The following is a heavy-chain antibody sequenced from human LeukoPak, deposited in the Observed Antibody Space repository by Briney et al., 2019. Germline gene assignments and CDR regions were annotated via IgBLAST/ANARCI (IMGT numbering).Heavy chain of an antibody. Sequence: TSETLSLTCTVSGGSISSGSHYWSWLRQPAGKGLESIGRIYTSGSTNFNPSLKSRVTISVDTSKNQFSLKLSSVTAADTAVYYCARDRSSGWPSHFDYWGQGTLVTVSS. V-gene: IGHV4-61*02. CDR3: ARDRSSGWPSHFDY. J-gene: IGHJ4*02. CDR2: IYTSGST. D-gene: IGHD6-19*01. CDR1: GGSISSGSHY.